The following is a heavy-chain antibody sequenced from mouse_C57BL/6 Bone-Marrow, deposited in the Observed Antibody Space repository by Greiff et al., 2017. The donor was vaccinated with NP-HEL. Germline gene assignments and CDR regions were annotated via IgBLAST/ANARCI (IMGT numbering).Heavy chain of an antibody. J-gene: IGHJ1*03. CDR2: INPNNGGT. CDR1: GYTFTDYY. Sequence: EVQLQQSGPELVKPGASVKISCKASGYTFTDYYMNWVKQSHGKSLEWIGDINPNNGGTSYNQKFKGKATLTVDKSSSTAYMELRSLTSEDSAVYYCAVGYYGSSYWYFDVWGTGTTVTVSS. V-gene: IGHV1-26*01. CDR3: AVGYYGSSYWYFDV. D-gene: IGHD1-1*01.